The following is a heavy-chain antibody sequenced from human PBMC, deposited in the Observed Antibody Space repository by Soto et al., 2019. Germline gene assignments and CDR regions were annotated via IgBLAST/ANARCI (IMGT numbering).Heavy chain of an antibody. J-gene: IGHJ6*03. D-gene: IGHD6-13*01. Sequence: GGSLRLSCAASGFTVSSKYMNWVRQAPGKGLEWVSIIYSGGSTYYADSVKGRFTISRDNSKNTLYLQMNGLRAEDTAVYFCAHSSSWYNYYYMDVWGKGTTVTVSS. CDR2: IYSGGST. V-gene: IGHV3-66*01. CDR1: GFTVSSKY. CDR3: AHSSSWYNYYYMDV.